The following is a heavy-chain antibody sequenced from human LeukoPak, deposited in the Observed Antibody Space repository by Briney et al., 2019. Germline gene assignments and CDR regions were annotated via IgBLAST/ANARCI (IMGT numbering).Heavy chain of an antibody. CDR1: GGSISSSSYY. Sequence: SETLSLTCTVSGGSISSSSYYWGWIRQPPGKGLEWIGSIYYSGSTYYNPSLKSRVTISVDTSKYQFSLKLSSVTAADTAVYFCARSPGHYYDSGDFWGQGTLVTVSS. D-gene: IGHD3-10*01. CDR3: ARSPGHYYDSGDF. V-gene: IGHV4-39*07. CDR2: IYYSGST. J-gene: IGHJ4*02.